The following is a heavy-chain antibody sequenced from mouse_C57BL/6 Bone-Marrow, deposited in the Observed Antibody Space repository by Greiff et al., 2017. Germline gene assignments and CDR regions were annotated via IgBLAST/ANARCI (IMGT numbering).Heavy chain of an antibody. V-gene: IGHV10-1*01. CDR3: VRQLRLHFDD. J-gene: IGHJ2*01. CDR1: GFSFHTSA. Sequence: EVQVVESGGGLVQPKGSLKLSCAASGFSFHTSAMNWVRQAPGKGLEWVARIRSKSNNYATYYAGSVKDRFTISRDDSESMLYLQMNNLKTDDTAMYYSVRQLRLHFDDWGQGTTLTVSS. CDR2: IRSKSNNYAT. D-gene: IGHD3-2*02.